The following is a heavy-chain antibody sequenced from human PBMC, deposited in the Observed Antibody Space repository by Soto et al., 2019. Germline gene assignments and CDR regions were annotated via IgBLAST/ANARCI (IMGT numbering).Heavy chain of an antibody. CDR2: TVNKAFSYTT. CDR3: VGERYSGFDY. J-gene: IGHJ4*02. Sequence: PGGSLRLSCTASAFRLSDQYLDWVRQAPGQGLEWVGRTVNKAFSYTTEYGAAVKGRFTISRDDSENSLYLQMTSLRTEDTALYYCVGERYSGFDYWGQRALVTVSS. D-gene: IGHD3-10*01. CDR1: AFRLSDQY. V-gene: IGHV3-72*01.